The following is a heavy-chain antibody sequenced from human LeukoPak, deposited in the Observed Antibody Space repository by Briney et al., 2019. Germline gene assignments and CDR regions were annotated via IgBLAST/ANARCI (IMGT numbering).Heavy chain of an antibody. V-gene: IGHV3-74*01. CDR1: GFTFSAYW. CDR2: ISSDGTTT. J-gene: IGHJ4*02. Sequence: PGGSLRLSCAASGFTFSAYWMHWVRQIPGKGLVWVSHISSDGTTTTYADSVKGRFTISRDNARNTLFLQMKSLRAEDTAAYFCVRDRGGLPVVYWGQGSLVTVSS. CDR3: VRDRGGLPVVY. D-gene: IGHD3-10*01.